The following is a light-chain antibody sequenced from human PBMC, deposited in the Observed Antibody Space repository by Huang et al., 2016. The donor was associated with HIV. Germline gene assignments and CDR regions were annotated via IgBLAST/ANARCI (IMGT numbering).Light chain of an antibody. V-gene: IGKV3-11*01. J-gene: IGKJ2*01. Sequence: EIVLTQSPATLSLSPGERATLSCRASQSLGRFLAWYQQKPGQAPRLLIFGASDRASGSPARFAGSGSGTDFTLTINNVEPEDFAVYYCQQRGSWPRTFGQGTRLDIK. CDR1: QSLGRF. CDR2: GAS. CDR3: QQRGSWPRT.